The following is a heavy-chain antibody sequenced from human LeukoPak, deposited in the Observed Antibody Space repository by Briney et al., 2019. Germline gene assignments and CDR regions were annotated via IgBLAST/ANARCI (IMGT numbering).Heavy chain of an antibody. Sequence: SETLSLTCTVSGGSISSSSYYWGWIRHPPGKGLEWIGSIYYSGSTYYNPSLKSRVTISVDTSKNQFSLKLSSVTAADTAVYYCARDPGWAAAASYFDYWGQGTLVTVSS. D-gene: IGHD6-13*01. CDR3: ARDPGWAAAASYFDY. CDR2: IYYSGST. V-gene: IGHV4-39*07. J-gene: IGHJ4*02. CDR1: GGSISSSSYY.